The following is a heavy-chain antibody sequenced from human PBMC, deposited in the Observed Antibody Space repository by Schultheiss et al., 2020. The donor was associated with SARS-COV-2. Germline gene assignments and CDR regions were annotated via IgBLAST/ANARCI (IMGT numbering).Heavy chain of an antibody. J-gene: IGHJ6*02. CDR2: ISDNSETT. CDR1: GFTFSIYA. CDR3: ARDRGYSSSWRRNYGMDV. Sequence: GGSLRLSCAASGFTFSIYAMSWVCQTPGKGLEWVSAISDNSETTYYADSVKGRFTISRDNSKNTVYLQMNSLRAEDTAVYYCARDRGYSSSWRRNYGMDVWGQGTTVTVSS. D-gene: IGHD6-13*01. V-gene: IGHV3-23*01.